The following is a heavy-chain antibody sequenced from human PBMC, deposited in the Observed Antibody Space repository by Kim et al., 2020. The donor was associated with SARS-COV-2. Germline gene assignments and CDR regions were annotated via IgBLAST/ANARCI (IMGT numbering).Heavy chain of an antibody. CDR1: GFTFSSYG. Sequence: GGSLRLSCAASGFTFSSYGMHWVRQAPGKGLEWVAVIWYDGSNKYYADSVKGRFTISRDNSKNTLYLQMNSLRAEDTAVYYCARGGGDYESYFDYWGQGTLVTVSS. CDR2: IWYDGSNK. J-gene: IGHJ4*02. V-gene: IGHV3-33*01. CDR3: ARGGGDYESYFDY. D-gene: IGHD4-17*01.